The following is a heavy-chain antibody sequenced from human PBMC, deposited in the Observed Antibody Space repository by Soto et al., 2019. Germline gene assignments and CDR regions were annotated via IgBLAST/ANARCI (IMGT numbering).Heavy chain of an antibody. CDR3: AREVSSSFGYYYYGIDV. Sequence: SETLSLSCTVSGGSISSYYWSWIRQPPGKGLEWIGYIYYSGSTNYNPSLKSRVTISVDTSKNQFSLKLSSVTAADTAVYYCAREVSSSFGYYYYGIDVWGRRTTVTFSS. V-gene: IGHV4-59*01. CDR2: IYYSGST. D-gene: IGHD6-6*01. J-gene: IGHJ6*02. CDR1: GGSISSYY.